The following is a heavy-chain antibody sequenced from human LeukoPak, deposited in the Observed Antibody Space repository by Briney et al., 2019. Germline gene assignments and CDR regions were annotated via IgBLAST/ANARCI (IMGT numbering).Heavy chain of an antibody. CDR1: DDSFSSHY. D-gene: IGHD3-10*01. CDR2: ISYIGST. Sequence: SEPLSLTCAVSDDSFSSHYWTWIRQPPGKGLEWIGYISYIGSTNYNPSLKSRVTISIDTSRNQFSLKLSSVTAADTAVYYCARVRVVRGVITYGMDVWGQGTTVTVSS. CDR3: ARVRVVRGVITYGMDV. J-gene: IGHJ6*02. V-gene: IGHV4-59*11.